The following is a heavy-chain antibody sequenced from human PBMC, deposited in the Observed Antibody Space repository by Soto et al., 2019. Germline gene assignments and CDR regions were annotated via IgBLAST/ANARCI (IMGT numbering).Heavy chain of an antibody. J-gene: IGHJ3*02. D-gene: IGHD3-10*01. Sequence: QVQLQESGPGLVKPSQTLSLTCTVSGGSISSGGYYWSWIRQHPGKGLEWIGYIYYSGSTYYNPSLKRRVTISVDTSKNQFSLKLSSVTAADTAVYYCAREGDATTYKRSFDSWGQGTMVTVSS. CDR3: AREGDATTYKRSFDS. CDR1: GGSISSGGYY. CDR2: IYYSGST. V-gene: IGHV4-31*03.